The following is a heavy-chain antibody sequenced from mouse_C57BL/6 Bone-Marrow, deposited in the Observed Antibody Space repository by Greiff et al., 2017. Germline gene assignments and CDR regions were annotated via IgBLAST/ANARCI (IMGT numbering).Heavy chain of an antibody. J-gene: IGHJ4*01. CDR1: GYSFTDYN. D-gene: IGHD2-1*01. CDR3: ASLFYGNYTGYAMDY. CDR2: INPHYGTT. Sequence: EVQLQQSGPELVKPGASVKISCKASGYSFTDYNMNWVKQSNGKSLEWIGVINPHYGTTSYNQKFKGKATLTVDQSSSTAYMQLNSLTSEDSAVYDCASLFYGNYTGYAMDYWGQGTSVTVSS. V-gene: IGHV1-39*01.